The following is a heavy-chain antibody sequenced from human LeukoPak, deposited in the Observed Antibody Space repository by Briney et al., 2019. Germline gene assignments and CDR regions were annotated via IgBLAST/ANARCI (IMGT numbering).Heavy chain of an antibody. CDR1: GFTFNNYA. CDR3: AKGGSGWYPGFDY. V-gene: IGHV3-23*01. D-gene: IGHD6-19*01. Sequence: QTGGSLRLSCAASGFTFNNYAMSWVRQAPGKGLDWVSTIGSGDTTFYADSVKGRFTISRDNSKNMLYLQMSSLTAEDTAIYYCAKGGSGWYPGFDYWGRGILVTVSS. CDR2: IGSGDTT. J-gene: IGHJ4*02.